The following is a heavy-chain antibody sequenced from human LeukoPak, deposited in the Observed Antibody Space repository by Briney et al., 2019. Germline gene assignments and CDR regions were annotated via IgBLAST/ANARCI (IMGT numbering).Heavy chain of an antibody. J-gene: IGHJ4*02. V-gene: IGHV4-61*02. D-gene: IGHD6-6*01. CDR1: GDSISSGDFY. CDR2: IYTTGST. CDR3: ARGRIAARHYFDY. Sequence: PSQTLSLTCTVSGDSISSGDFYWSCIRQPAGKGLEWIGRIYTTGSTNYNPSLKSRVTISVDTSKNQFSLKLSSVTAADTAVYYCARGRIAARHYFDYWGQGTLVTVSS.